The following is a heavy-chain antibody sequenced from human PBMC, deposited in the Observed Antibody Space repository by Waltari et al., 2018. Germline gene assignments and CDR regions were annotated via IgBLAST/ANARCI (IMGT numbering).Heavy chain of an antibody. CDR3: ARESAFSTSWYPGFDP. J-gene: IGHJ5*02. D-gene: IGHD2-2*01. CDR1: GYSLTSYY. CDR2: INPNSGDT. Sequence: QVELVQSGAEVRKPGASVKVSCKASGYSLTSYYMHWVRQAPGLGLKWMGRINPNSGDTNSAPKLQGRVTLTRDTSVNTAFLELRSLTSDDTAVYFCARESAFSTSWYPGFDPWGQGTLVTVAS. V-gene: IGHV1-2*06.